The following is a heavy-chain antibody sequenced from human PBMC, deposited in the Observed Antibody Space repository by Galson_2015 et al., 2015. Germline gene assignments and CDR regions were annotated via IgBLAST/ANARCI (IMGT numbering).Heavy chain of an antibody. CDR2: TSYDGNDQ. CDR3: ARAGIVLKVAADYFDL. J-gene: IGHJ4*02. Sequence: SLRLSCAASGFDFFSYGMHWVRQAPGKGLEWVAVTSYDGNDQEYSDSVRGRFTISRDSSKNTVFLHMNSLRGDDTAIYYCARAGIVLKVAADYFDLWGQGVLVTVSS. D-gene: IGHD2-8*01. V-gene: IGHV3-30*03. CDR1: GFDFFSYG.